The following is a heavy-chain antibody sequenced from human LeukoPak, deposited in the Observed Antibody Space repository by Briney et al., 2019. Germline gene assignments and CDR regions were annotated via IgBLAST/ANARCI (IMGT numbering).Heavy chain of an antibody. Sequence: GGSLRLSCAASGFTFSSYAMSWVRQAPGKGLEWVSAISGSGGSTYYADSVKGRFTISRDNSKNTLYLKMNSLRAEDTAVYYCAKDYTVTTPMNWFDPWGQGTLVTVSS. J-gene: IGHJ5*02. CDR3: AKDYTVTTPMNWFDP. V-gene: IGHV3-23*01. CDR1: GFTFSSYA. D-gene: IGHD4-17*01. CDR2: ISGSGGST.